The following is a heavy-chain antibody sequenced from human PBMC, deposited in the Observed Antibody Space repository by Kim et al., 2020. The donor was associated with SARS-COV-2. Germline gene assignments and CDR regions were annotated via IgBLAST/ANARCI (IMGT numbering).Heavy chain of an antibody. V-gene: IGHV1-46*01. CDR2: INPSGGST. Sequence: ASVKVSCKASGYTFTSYYMHWVRQAPGQGLEWMGIINPSGGSTSYAKKFQGRVTMTRDTSTSTVYMELSSLRSEDTAVYYCARDSERMVTERYYYYGMDVWGQGTTVTVSS. CDR3: ARDSERMVTERYYYYGMDV. J-gene: IGHJ6*02. CDR1: GYTFTSYY. D-gene: IGHD3-10*01.